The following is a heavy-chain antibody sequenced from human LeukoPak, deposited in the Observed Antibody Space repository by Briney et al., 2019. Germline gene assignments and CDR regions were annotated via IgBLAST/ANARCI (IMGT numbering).Heavy chain of an antibody. CDR1: GFTFTSYW. CDR2: MNPDGSEK. CDR3: ARVRSFFYDDSGYYYPKYYFDY. J-gene: IGHJ4*02. Sequence: GGSLRLSCVGSGFTFTSYWMTWVRQAPGKGLEWVANMNPDGSEKHYVDSVKGRFTIPRDNAKNSLFLQMNSLRAEDTAVYFCARVRSFFYDDSGYYYPKYYFDYWGQGALVTVSS. V-gene: IGHV3-7*01. D-gene: IGHD3-22*01.